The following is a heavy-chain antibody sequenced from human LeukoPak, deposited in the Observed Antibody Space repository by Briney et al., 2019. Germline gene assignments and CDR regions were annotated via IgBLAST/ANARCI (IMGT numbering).Heavy chain of an antibody. J-gene: IGHJ4*02. D-gene: IGHD1-20*01. CDR1: GFSFNSHW. V-gene: IGHV3-74*01. CDR3: ARDLNWNQIAY. Sequence: GRTLRLSCAASGFSFNSHWMHWVRQVPGKGPVWVSRINTDGRTTDYADSVKGRFTISRDNPKNRLYLQMNSLRAEDTAVYYFARDLNWNQIAYSGQGSLVTVSS. CDR2: INTDGRTT.